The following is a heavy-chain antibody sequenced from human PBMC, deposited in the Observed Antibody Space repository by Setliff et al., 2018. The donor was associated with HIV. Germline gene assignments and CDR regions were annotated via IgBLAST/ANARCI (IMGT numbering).Heavy chain of an antibody. D-gene: IGHD5-18*01. CDR3: ARLEVRSFYGYRNSPDY. Sequence: SETLSLTCAVYGGSFSGYNWSWIRQPPGKGLEWIGEINHSGSTYYNPSLKSRVIISVDTSKNQFSLKLSSVTAADTAVYYCARLEVRSFYGYRNSPDYWGQGTLVTVSS. CDR1: GGSFSGYN. J-gene: IGHJ4*02. CDR2: INHSGST. V-gene: IGHV4-34*01.